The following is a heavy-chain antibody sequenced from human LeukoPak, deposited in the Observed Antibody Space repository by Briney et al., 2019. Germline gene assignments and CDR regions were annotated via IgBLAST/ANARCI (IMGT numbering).Heavy chain of an antibody. V-gene: IGHV3-74*01. J-gene: IGHJ6*03. CDR1: GFIFSSYW. CDR2: INSDGSST. D-gene: IGHD1-26*01. CDR3: ARDHGIVGATTYYYYYMDV. Sequence: GGSLRLSCAASGFIFSSYWMHWVRQAPGKGLVWVSRINSDGSSTGYADPVKGRFTISRDNAKNSLYLQMNSLRAEDTAVYFCARDHGIVGATTYYYYYMDVWGKGTTVTVSS.